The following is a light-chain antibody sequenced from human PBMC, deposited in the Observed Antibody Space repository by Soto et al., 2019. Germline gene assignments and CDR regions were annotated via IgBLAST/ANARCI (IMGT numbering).Light chain of an antibody. V-gene: IGKV3-20*01. CDR1: QSLRSNY. Sequence: EIVLTQSPGTLSLSPGERATLSRRASQSLRSNYLAWYQQKPGQAPRLLIYGPSIRSTDIPDRFIGSESGADFSPAVNILAPNVFGVFFCQQDGSSPGPAVGGGTKV. CDR2: GPS. CDR3: QQDGSSPGPA. J-gene: IGKJ4*01.